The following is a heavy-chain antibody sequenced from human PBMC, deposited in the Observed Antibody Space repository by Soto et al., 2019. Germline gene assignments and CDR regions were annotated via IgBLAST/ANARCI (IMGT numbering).Heavy chain of an antibody. D-gene: IGHD1-26*01. J-gene: IGHJ5*02. CDR3: ARYTELGALSWFDP. V-gene: IGHV4-59*08. CDR1: GGSISSYY. CDR2: IYNSGST. Sequence: PSETLSLTCTVSGGSISSYYWSWIRQPPGKGLEWIGYIYNSGSTNSNPSLKSQVTISVDTSNNQVSLKLKTVTAADTAVYYCARYTELGALSWFDPWGQGTLVTVSS.